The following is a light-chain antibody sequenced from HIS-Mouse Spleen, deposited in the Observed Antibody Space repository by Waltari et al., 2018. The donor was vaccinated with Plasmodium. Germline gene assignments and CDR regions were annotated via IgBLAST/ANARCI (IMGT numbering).Light chain of an antibody. J-gene: IGLJ3*02. CDR3: YSTDSSGNHRV. CDR2: EDS. V-gene: IGLV3-10*01. CDR1: ALTNKY. Sequence: SYELTQPPSVSVSPGQTARITCPGDALTNKYSSWYQQKSGQAPVLVIYEDSKRPSGIPERFSGSSSGTMATLTISGAQVEDEADYYCYSTDSSGNHRVFGGGTKLTVL.